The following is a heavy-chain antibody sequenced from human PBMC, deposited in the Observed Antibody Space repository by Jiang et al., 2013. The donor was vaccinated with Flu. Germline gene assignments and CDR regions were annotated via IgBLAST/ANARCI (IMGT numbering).Heavy chain of an antibody. CDR2: DSDT. D-gene: IGHD5-24*01. J-gene: IGHJ3*02. V-gene: IGHV5-51*01. Sequence: DSDTRYSPSFQGQVTISADKSISTAYLQWSSLKASDTAMYYCARLRDGYNYDAFDIWGQGTMVTVSS. CDR3: ARLRDGYNYDAFDI.